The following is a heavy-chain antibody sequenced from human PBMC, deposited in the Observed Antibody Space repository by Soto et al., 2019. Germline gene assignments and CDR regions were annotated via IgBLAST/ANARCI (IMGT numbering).Heavy chain of an antibody. CDR1: GFSLTTDGEG. Sequence: QITLKESGPTLVKSTQPLTLTCTFSGFSLTTDGEGVGWVRQSPGEALEWLALIYWDDDERYSPSLKTRLTITKDISRNQVVLVITSIDPVDTGTYFCAHSRNLITEDAQVGDFDYWGQGT. CDR2: IYWDDDE. V-gene: IGHV2-5*02. J-gene: IGHJ4*02. D-gene: IGHD1-26*01. CDR3: AHSRNLITEDAQVGDFDY.